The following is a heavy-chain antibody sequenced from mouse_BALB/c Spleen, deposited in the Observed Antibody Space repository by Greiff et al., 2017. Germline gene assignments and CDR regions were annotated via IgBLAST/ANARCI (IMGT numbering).Heavy chain of an antibody. V-gene: IGHV5-4*02. D-gene: IGHD3-3*01. CDR1: GFTFSDYY. CDR3: ARGTDYYAMDY. CDR2: ISDGGSYT. Sequence: DVKLVESGGGLVKPGGSLKLSCAASGFTFSDYYMYWVRQTPEKRLEWVATISDGGSYTYYPDSVKGRFTISRDNAKNNLYLQMSSLKSEDTAMYYCARGTDYYAMDYWGQGTSVTVSS. J-gene: IGHJ4*01.